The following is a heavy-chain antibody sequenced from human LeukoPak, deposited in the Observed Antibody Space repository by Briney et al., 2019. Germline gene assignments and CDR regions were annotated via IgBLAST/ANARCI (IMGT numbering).Heavy chain of an antibody. CDR3: ARDTAFWSGYYTYNWFDP. J-gene: IGHJ5*02. D-gene: IGHD3-3*01. Sequence: SETLSLTCTVSGGSISSYYCSWIRQPAGKGLEWIGRIYTSGSTNYNPSLKSRVTMSVDTSKNQFSLKLSSVTAADTAVYYCARDTAFWSGYYTYNWFDPWGQGTLVTVSS. CDR2: IYTSGST. CDR1: GGSISSYY. V-gene: IGHV4-4*07.